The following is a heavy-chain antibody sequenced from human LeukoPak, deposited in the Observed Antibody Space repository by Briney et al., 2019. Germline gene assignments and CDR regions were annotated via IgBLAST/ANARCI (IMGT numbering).Heavy chain of an antibody. CDR3: TTGYCSGGSCG. V-gene: IGHV3-15*01. CDR2: IKTKTDGGAT. J-gene: IGHJ4*02. CDR1: GFTFSNVY. D-gene: IGHD2-15*01. Sequence: GGSLRLSCAASGFTFSNVYMSWVRQAPGKGLEWVGRIKTKTDGGATDYAAPVKGRFTISGDDSQNTLYLQMNSLKTEDTAVYYCTTGYCSGGSCGWGQGTLVTVSS.